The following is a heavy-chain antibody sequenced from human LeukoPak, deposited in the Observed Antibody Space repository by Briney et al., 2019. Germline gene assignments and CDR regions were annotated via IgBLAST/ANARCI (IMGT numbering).Heavy chain of an antibody. D-gene: IGHD3-10*01. Sequence: GGSLRLSCAPSGFTFGNFAMTWVRQAPGKGLEWVSEITGSGGSTYYADSVKGRFTISRDNSKNTLYLQMNSLRAEDTAIYYCARELFDFDYWGQGTLVTVSS. CDR3: ARELFDFDY. V-gene: IGHV3-23*01. J-gene: IGHJ4*02. CDR2: ITGSGGST. CDR1: GFTFGNFA.